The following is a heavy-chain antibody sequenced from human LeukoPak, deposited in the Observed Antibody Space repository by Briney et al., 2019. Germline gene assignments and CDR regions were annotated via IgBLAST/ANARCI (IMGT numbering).Heavy chain of an antibody. D-gene: IGHD3-10*01. J-gene: IGHJ5*02. CDR2: IYTSGST. V-gene: IGHV4-61*02. CDR3: ARHQSVTLYYYGSDWFDP. CDR1: GGSISSGSYY. Sequence: SETLSLTCTVSGGSISSGSYYWSWIRQPAGKGLEWIGRIYTSGSTNYNPSLKSRVTISVDTSKNQFSLKLSSVTAADTAVYYCARHQSVTLYYYGSDWFDPWGQGTLVTVSS.